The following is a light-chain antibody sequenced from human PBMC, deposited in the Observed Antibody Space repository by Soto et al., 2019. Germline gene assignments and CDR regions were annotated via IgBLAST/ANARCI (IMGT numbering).Light chain of an antibody. CDR3: QDSDSTPWT. CDR1: QSISKY. Sequence: DIQLTQSPSSLSASVGARVTITCRASQSISKYLNWFQQKPGKAPTLLIYTTSTLQSAVPSRFSGSGSGTDFTLTISSLQPEDFATYYCQDSDSTPWTFGQGTKVEIK. V-gene: IGKV1-39*01. J-gene: IGKJ1*01. CDR2: TTS.